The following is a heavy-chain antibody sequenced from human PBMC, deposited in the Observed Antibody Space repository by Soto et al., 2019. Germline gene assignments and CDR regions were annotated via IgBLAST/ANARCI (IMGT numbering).Heavy chain of an antibody. CDR2: IIPILETA. Sequence: QVQLVQSGAEVKKPGSSVKVSCKASGGTFGRYTLSWVRQAPGQGLEWMGWIIPILETANYARRFQGRLTITADTSTGTAYMDLSGLKSDDPAVYYCARGGKLGGDLDVWGKGTPVTVSS. J-gene: IGHJ6*04. D-gene: IGHD3-10*01. CDR1: GGTFGRYT. V-gene: IGHV1-69*08. CDR3: ARGGKLGGDLDV.